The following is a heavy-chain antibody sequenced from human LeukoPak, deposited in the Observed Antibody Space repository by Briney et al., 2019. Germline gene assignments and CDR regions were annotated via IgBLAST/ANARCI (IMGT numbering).Heavy chain of an antibody. CDR3: LGSCSSTSCAMGNWFDP. CDR2: IYTGGST. V-gene: IGHV4-61*02. CDR1: GGSISSGSYY. D-gene: IGHD2-2*01. Sequence: PSQTLSLTCTVSGGSISSGSYYWSWIRQPAGKGLEWIGRIYTGGSTNYNPSLKSRVTISVDTSKNQFSLKLSSVTAADTAVYYCLGSCSSTSCAMGNWFDPWGQGTLVTVSS. J-gene: IGHJ5*02.